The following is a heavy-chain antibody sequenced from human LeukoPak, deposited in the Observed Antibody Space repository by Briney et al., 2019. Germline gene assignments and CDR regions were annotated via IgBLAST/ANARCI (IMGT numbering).Heavy chain of an antibody. CDR3: AREWEPNYYGMDV. CDR1: GFTFSSYA. V-gene: IGHV3-30-3*01. D-gene: IGHD1-26*01. J-gene: IGHJ6*02. CDR2: ISYDGSNK. Sequence: GGSLRLSCAASGFTFSSYAMHWVRQAPGKGLEWVAVISYDGSNKYYADSVKGRFTISRDNSKNTLYLQMNSLRAEDTAVYYCAREWEPNYYGMDVWGQGSTVTVSS.